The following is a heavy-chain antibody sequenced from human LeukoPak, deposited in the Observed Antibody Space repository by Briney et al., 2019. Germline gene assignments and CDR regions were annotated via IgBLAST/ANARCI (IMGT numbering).Heavy chain of an antibody. V-gene: IGHV3-23*01. CDR3: AKRGSGEDY. D-gene: IGHD6-19*01. Sequence: GGSLRLSCAASGFTFSNYAMIWVRQAPGKGLDWVSTISPSDSSTYYADSVKGRFTISRDNSKNTLYLQMNSLRAEDTAVYYCAKRGSGEDYWGQGTLVTVSS. CDR1: GFTFSNYA. J-gene: IGHJ4*02. CDR2: ISPSDSST.